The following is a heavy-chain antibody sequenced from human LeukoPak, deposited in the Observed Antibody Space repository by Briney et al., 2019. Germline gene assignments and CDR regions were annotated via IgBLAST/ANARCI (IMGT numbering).Heavy chain of an antibody. CDR1: GGSFSGYY. CDR2: INHSGST. CDR3: ARDYYDSSGYYDY. D-gene: IGHD3-22*01. Sequence: SETLSLTCAVYGGSFSGYYWSWIRQPPGKGLEWIGEINHSGSTNYNPSLKSRVTISVDTSKNQFSLKLSSVTAADTAVYYCARDYYDSSGYYDYWGQGTLVTVSS. J-gene: IGHJ4*02. V-gene: IGHV4-34*01.